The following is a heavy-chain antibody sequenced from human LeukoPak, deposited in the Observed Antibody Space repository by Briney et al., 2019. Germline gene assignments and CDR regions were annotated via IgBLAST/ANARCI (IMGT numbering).Heavy chain of an antibody. CDR3: ARLGVGYYYYGMDV. D-gene: IGHD2-8*01. Sequence: ASVKVSCKASGYTFTSYGISWVRQAPGQGLDGMGWISAYNGNTNYAQKLQGRVTMTTDTSTSTAYMELRSLRSDDTAVYYCARLGVGYYYYGMDVWGQGTMVTVSS. CDR1: GYTFTSYG. J-gene: IGHJ6*02. CDR2: ISAYNGNT. V-gene: IGHV1-18*01.